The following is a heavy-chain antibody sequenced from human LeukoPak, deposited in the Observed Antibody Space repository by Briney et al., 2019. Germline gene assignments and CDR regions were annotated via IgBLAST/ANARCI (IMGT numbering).Heavy chain of an antibody. CDR3: ARGGIVVVPAARTITDYYYYYGMDV. J-gene: IGHJ6*02. CDR1: GYTFTSYD. CDR2: MNPNSGNT. D-gene: IGHD2-2*01. V-gene: IGHV1-8*01. Sequence: GASVKASCKASGYTFTSYDINWVRQATGQGLEWMGWMNPNSGNTGYAQKFQGRVTMTRNTSISTAYMELSSLRSEDTAVYYCARGGIVVVPAARTITDYYYYYGMDVRGQGTTVTVSS.